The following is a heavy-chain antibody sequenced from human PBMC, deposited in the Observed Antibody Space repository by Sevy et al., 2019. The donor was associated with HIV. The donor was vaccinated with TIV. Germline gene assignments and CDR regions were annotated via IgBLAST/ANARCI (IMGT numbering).Heavy chain of an antibody. CDR1: GFIFSDAW. V-gene: IGHV3-15*01. CDR2: VRSKGDGGTE. J-gene: IGHJ4*02. CDR3: TTEGAD. Sequence: GGSLRLSCAASGFIFSDAWLSWVRQGPGKGLEWVGLVRSKGDGGTEGYATPVKGRFIIERDDSKNMLYLQMNNRKIEDTGVYYCTTEGADWGQGTRVTVSS.